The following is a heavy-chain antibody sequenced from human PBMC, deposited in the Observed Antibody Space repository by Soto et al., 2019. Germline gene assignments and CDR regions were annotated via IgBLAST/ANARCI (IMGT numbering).Heavy chain of an antibody. Sequence: LSLTCAVSGGSISSGGYSWSWIRQPPGKGLEWIGYIYHSGSTYYNPSLKSRVTISVDRTKNQFSLKLSSVTAADTAVYYCARAAAAPKVYYFDYWGQGTLVTVSS. D-gene: IGHD6-13*01. CDR1: GGSISSGGYS. CDR3: ARAAAAPKVYYFDY. CDR2: IYHSGST. J-gene: IGHJ4*02. V-gene: IGHV4-30-2*01.